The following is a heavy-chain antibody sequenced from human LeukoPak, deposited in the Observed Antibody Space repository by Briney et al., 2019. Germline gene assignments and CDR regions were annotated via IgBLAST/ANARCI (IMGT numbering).Heavy chain of an antibody. CDR2: ISLSGDDT. D-gene: IGHD1-26*01. V-gene: IGHV3-23*01. CDR1: GFNTNKYA. CDR3: AKGGGSGSYFLYLDY. Sequence: GGSLRLSCAASGFNTNKYAMTWVRQAPGKGLEWVSGISLSGDDTYYADSVKGRFIISRDDSKSTLYLQMNSLRVEDTAVYYCAKGGGSGSYFLYLDYWGQGTLVTVSS. J-gene: IGHJ4*02.